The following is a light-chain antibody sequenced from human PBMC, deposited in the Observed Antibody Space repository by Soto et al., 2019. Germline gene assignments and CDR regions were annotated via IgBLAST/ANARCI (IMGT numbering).Light chain of an antibody. CDR2: SND. Sequence: SVLTQPPSASGTPGQRVTISCSGSSSNIGSNTVNWYQQLPGTAPKLLISSNDQRPSGVPDRFSGSKSGTSASLAISGLQSDDESDYYCAAWDDSLHAVVFGGGTKLTVL. CDR3: AAWDDSLHAVV. V-gene: IGLV1-44*01. CDR1: SSNIGSNT. J-gene: IGLJ2*01.